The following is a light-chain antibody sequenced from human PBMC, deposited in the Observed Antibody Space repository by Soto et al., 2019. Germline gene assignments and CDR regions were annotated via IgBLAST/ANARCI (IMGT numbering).Light chain of an antibody. CDR1: QSVSSSY. CDR2: GAS. V-gene: IGKV3-20*01. CDR3: QQYGSSLLT. J-gene: IGKJ3*01. Sequence: IELTQSPGTLSLSPGERATLSCRASQSVSSSYLAWYLQKPGQAPRLLIYGASSRATGIPDRFSGSGSGTDFTLTISRLEPEDFAVYYCQQYGSSLLTFGPGTKVDIK.